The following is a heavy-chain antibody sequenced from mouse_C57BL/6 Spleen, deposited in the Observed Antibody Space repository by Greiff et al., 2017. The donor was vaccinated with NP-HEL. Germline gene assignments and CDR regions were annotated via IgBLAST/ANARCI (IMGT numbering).Heavy chain of an antibody. V-gene: IGHV5-4*01. D-gene: IGHD2-1*01. CDR3: ARDGNHGGFAY. CDR2: ISDGGSYT. CDR1: GFTFSSYA. J-gene: IGHJ3*01. Sequence: EVMLVESGGGLVKPGGSLKLSCAASGFTFSSYAMSWVRQTPEKRLEWVATISDGGSYTYYPDNVKGRFTISRDNAKNNLYLQMSHLKSEDTAMYYCARDGNHGGFAYWGQGTLVTVSA.